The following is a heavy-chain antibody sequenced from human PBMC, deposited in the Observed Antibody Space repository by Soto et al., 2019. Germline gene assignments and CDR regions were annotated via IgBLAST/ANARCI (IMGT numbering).Heavy chain of an antibody. V-gene: IGHV4-30-2*01. CDR1: GGSISSGGYS. J-gene: IGHJ3*02. CDR2: IYHSGST. CDR3: ARDYGGNSGTLDI. D-gene: IGHD4-17*01. Sequence: SETLSLTCAVSGGSISSGGYSWSWIRQPPGKGLEWIGYIYHSGSTYYNPSLKSRVTISVDRSKNQFSLKLSSVTAADTAVYYCARDYGGNSGTLDIWGQGTMVTVS.